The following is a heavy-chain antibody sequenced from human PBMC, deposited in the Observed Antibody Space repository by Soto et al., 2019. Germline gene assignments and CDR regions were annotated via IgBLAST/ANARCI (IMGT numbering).Heavy chain of an antibody. V-gene: IGHV1-18*01. J-gene: IGHJ4*02. CDR1: GYTFTSYH. CDR3: AIDTPPTDY. Sequence: QVQLVQSGAEVKKPGASVKVSCKTSGYTFTSYHISWVRQAPGQGLEWMGWTSAYNTNTNYAQKFQGRVTMTTDTLTSTAYMELRSLRSDDTAVHYCAIDTPPTDYWGQGTLVTVSS. CDR2: TSAYNTNT.